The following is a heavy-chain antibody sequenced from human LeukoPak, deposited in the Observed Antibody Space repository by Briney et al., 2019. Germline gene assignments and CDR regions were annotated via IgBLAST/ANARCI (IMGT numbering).Heavy chain of an antibody. D-gene: IGHD2-21*01. J-gene: IGHJ4*02. CDR3: ARGYLFSH. V-gene: IGHV4-34*01. CDR2: INHSGST. CDR1: GGSFSGYY. Sequence: SETLSLTCAVYGGSFSGYYWSWTRQPPGKGLEWIGEINHSGSTNYNPSLKSRVTISVDTSKNQFSLKLSSVTAADTAVYYCARGYLFSHWGQGTLVTVSS.